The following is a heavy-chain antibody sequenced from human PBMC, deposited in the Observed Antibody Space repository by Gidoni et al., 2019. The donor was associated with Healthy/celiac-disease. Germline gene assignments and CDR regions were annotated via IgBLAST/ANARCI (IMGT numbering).Heavy chain of an antibody. Sequence: QVQLVQSGAEVKKPGASVKVSCKASGYTFPSYYMPWVRQAPGQGLEWMGIINPSGGSTSYAQKFQGRVTMTRDTSTSTVYMELSSLRSEDTAVYYCARDITQEQWLNGNDYWGQGTLVTVSS. CDR3: ARDITQEQWLNGNDY. D-gene: IGHD6-19*01. V-gene: IGHV1-46*01. CDR2: INPSGGST. CDR1: GYTFPSYY. J-gene: IGHJ4*02.